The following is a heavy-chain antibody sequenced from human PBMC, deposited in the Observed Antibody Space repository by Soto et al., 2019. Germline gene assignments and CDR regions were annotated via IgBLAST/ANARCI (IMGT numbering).Heavy chain of an antibody. J-gene: IGHJ5*02. Sequence: GASVKVSCKASGYTFTGYYMHWVRQAPGQGLEWMGWINPNSGGTNYAQKFQGWVTMTRDTSISTAYMELSRLRSDDTAVYYCARETYYDILTGYYSERYKWFDPWGQGTLVTVSS. V-gene: IGHV1-2*04. D-gene: IGHD3-9*01. CDR2: INPNSGGT. CDR1: GYTFTGYY. CDR3: ARETYYDILTGYYSERYKWFDP.